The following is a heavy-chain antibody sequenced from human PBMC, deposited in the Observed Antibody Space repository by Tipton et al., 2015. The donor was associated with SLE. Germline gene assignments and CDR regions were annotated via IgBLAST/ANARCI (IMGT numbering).Heavy chain of an antibody. CDR2: RYYSGST. J-gene: IGHJ4*02. CDR3: ASTQRYNWNFFDY. D-gene: IGHD1-7*01. CDR1: GASISSYY. Sequence: TLSLTCNVSGASISSYYWGWIRQTPGKGLEWIGYRYYSGSTNYNPSLKSRVTISVDRSKNQFSLKLSSVTAADTAVYYCASTQRYNWNFFDYWGPGILVTVSS. V-gene: IGHV4-59*08.